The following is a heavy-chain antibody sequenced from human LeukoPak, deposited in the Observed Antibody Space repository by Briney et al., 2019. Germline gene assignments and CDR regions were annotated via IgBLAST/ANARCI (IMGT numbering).Heavy chain of an antibody. Sequence: PGGSLRLSCAASGFTFSSYSMNWVRQAPGKGLEWVSSISSSSYIYYADSVKGRFTISRDNAKNSLYLQMNSLRAEDTAVYYCASGNGDYGLVHYWGQGTLVTVSS. J-gene: IGHJ4*02. CDR2: ISSSSYI. D-gene: IGHD4-17*01. V-gene: IGHV3-21*01. CDR1: GFTFSSYS. CDR3: ASGNGDYGLVHY.